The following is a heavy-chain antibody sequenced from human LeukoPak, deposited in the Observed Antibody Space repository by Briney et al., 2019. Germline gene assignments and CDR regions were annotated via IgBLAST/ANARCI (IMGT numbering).Heavy chain of an antibody. D-gene: IGHD6-13*01. CDR1: GFTVSSNC. Sequence: PGGSLRLSCAASGFTVSSNCMSWVRQAPGKGLEWVSGILRNSGSIGYADSVKGRFTISRDDAKNSLYLQMNSLRAEDTALYYCVKDGGRDTAAAYYWGQGTLVSVSS. V-gene: IGHV3-9*01. J-gene: IGHJ4*02. CDR3: VKDGGRDTAAAYY. CDR2: ILRNSGSI.